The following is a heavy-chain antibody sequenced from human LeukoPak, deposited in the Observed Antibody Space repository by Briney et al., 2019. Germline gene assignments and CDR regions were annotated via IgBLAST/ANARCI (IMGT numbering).Heavy chain of an antibody. CDR1: GGSFSGYY. Sequence: TSETLSLTCAVYGGSFSGYYWSWIRQPPGKGLEWIGEINHSGSTNYNPSLKSRVTISVDTSKNQFSLKLSSVTAADTAVYYCARFRRVRGVIIWFDPWGQGTLVTVSS. CDR2: INHSGST. CDR3: ARFRRVRGVIIWFDP. V-gene: IGHV4-34*01. D-gene: IGHD3-10*01. J-gene: IGHJ5*02.